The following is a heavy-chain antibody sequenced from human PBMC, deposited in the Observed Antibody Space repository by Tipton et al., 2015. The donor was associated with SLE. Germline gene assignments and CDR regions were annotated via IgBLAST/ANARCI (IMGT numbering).Heavy chain of an antibody. CDR1: GGSISTYY. CDR2: IFYNGNT. V-gene: IGHV4-59*01. D-gene: IGHD6-19*01. CDR3: ARGGYSSGWYGDYFVY. J-gene: IGHJ4*02. Sequence: TLSLTCTVSGGSISTYYWSWIRQPPGKGLEWIGSIFYNGNTKYNPSLKSRVTISLDTSKTQFSLKLRSVTAADTAIYYCARGGYSSGWYGDYFVYCGQGTLVTVSS.